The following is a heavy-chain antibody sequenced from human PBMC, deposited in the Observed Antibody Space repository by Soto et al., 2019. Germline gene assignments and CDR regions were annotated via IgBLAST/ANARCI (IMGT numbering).Heavy chain of an antibody. J-gene: IGHJ4*02. Sequence: GGSLRLSCAASGFTFSGYEMNWVRQAPGKGLEWVSYISSSGSRIYYADSVKGRFTISRDNTKNSLYLQMNSLRAEDTAVYFCARDIVSFFDYWGQGTLVTVSS. CDR2: ISSSGSRI. D-gene: IGHD3-16*02. CDR3: ARDIVSFFDY. CDR1: GFTFSGYE. V-gene: IGHV3-48*03.